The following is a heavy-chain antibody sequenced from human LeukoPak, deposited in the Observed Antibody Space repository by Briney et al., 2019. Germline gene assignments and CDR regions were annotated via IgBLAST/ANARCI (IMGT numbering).Heavy chain of an antibody. J-gene: IGHJ3*02. Sequence: GATVKVSCKASGYTFTSYGISWVRQAPGQGLEWMGWISAYNGNTNYAQKLQGRVTMTTDTSTSTAYMELRSLRSDDTAVYYCARERGIVAAGNLDAFDIWGQGTMVTVSS. CDR3: ARERGIVAAGNLDAFDI. CDR1: GYTFTSYG. CDR2: ISAYNGNT. V-gene: IGHV1-18*01. D-gene: IGHD6-13*01.